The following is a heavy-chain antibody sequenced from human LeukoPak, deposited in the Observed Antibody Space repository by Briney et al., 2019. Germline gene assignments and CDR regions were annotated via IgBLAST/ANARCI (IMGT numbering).Heavy chain of an antibody. V-gene: IGHV1-46*01. CDR2: INPSAGNT. Sequence: GASVKVSCKASGYTFTNYYVHWVRQAAGQGPEYMGIINPSAGNTNYAQKFQGRITMTRDTSTTTVDMELSSLVSEDTAVYYCARERPSKCYFDYWGQGTLVTVSS. J-gene: IGHJ4*02. CDR1: GYTFTNYY. CDR3: ARERPSKCYFDY.